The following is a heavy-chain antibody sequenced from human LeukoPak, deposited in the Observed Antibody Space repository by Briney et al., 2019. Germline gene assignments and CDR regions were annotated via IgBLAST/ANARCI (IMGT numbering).Heavy chain of an antibody. CDR3: ARRGIAARTFDY. V-gene: IGHV1-8*03. D-gene: IGHD6-6*01. CDR1: GYTFTSYD. Sequence: ASVKVSCKASGYTFTSYDINRVRQATGQGLEWMGWMHPNSGNTGYAQKFQGRVTITRNTSISTAYMELSSLRSEDTAVYYCARRGIAARTFDYWGQGTLVTVSS. J-gene: IGHJ4*02. CDR2: MHPNSGNT.